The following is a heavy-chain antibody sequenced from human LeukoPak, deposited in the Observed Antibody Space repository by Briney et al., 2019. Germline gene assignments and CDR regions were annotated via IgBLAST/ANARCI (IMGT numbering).Heavy chain of an antibody. Sequence: ASVKGSCKASEYTCTGYYMHWVRQAPGQGLEWMGWINPNSGGTNYAQKFQGRVTMTRDTSITTAYMELSRLSSDDTAVYYCARHPGKVTNDWYFDLWGRGTLVTVSS. CDR1: EYTCTGYY. CDR3: ARHPGKVTNDWYFDL. CDR2: INPNSGGT. J-gene: IGHJ2*01. V-gene: IGHV1-2*02. D-gene: IGHD4-23*01.